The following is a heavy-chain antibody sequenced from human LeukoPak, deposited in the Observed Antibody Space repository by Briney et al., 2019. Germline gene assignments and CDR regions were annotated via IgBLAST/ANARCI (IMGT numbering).Heavy chain of an antibody. CDR2: IYYSGST. Sequence: SETLSLTCTVSGASISSYYWSWIRQPPGKGLEWIGYIYYSGSTNYNPSLKSRVTISVDTSKNQFSLKVSSVTAEDTAVYYCASGPYPAAGTDHQFDYWGQGTLVTVPS. V-gene: IGHV4-59*01. CDR3: ASGPYPAAGTDHQFDY. CDR1: GASISSYY. J-gene: IGHJ4*02. D-gene: IGHD6-13*01.